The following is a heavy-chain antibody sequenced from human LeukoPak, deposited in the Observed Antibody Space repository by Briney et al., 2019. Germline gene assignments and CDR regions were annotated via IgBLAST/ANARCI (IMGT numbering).Heavy chain of an antibody. J-gene: IGHJ4*02. V-gene: IGHV3-30*03. CDR3: ATDRRLMVRGVIIPYFDY. CDR1: GFTFSSYG. CDR2: ISYDGSNK. D-gene: IGHD3-10*01. Sequence: PGGSLRLSCAASGFTFSSYGMHWVRQAPGKGLEWVAVISYDGSNKYYADSVKGRFTISRDNSNNTLYLQMNSLRSEDTAVYYCATDRRLMVRGVIIPYFDYWGQGTLVTVSS.